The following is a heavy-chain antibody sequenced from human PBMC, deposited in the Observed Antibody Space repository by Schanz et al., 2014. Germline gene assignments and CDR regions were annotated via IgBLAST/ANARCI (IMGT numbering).Heavy chain of an antibody. J-gene: IGHJ4*02. D-gene: IGHD3-16*01. CDR3: TKGRTFGR. CDR1: GGTFSSST. Sequence: QVQLVQSGGEVKKPGSSVKVSCKASGGTFSSSTLTWVRQATGQGLEWMGWMNSKTGNTGYAQRFQGRVTMTRNTSITTAYLELSSLRSGDTAVYYCTKGRTFGRWGQGTLVTVSS. V-gene: IGHV1-8*01. CDR2: MNSKTGNT.